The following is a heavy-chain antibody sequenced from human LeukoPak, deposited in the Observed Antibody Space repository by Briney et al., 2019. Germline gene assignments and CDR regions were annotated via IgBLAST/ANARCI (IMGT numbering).Heavy chain of an antibody. D-gene: IGHD2-21*02. CDR2: INWNGGST. CDR3: AREGVAAAIYYYYMDV. J-gene: IGHJ6*03. CDR1: GFTFDDYG. Sequence: GGSLRLSCAASGFTFDDYGMSWVRQAPGKGLEWVSGINWNGGSTGYADSVKGRFTISRDSAKNSLYLQMNSLRAEDTALYYCAREGVAAAIYYYYMDVWGKGTTVTVSS. V-gene: IGHV3-20*04.